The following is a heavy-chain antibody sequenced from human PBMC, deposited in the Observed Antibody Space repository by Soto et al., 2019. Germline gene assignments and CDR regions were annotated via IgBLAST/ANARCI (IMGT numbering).Heavy chain of an antibody. J-gene: IGHJ1*01. CDR2: ISGSVGST. Sequence: GGSLRLSCAASGFTFSSYAMSLVRQAPGKGLEWVSVISGSVGSTYYSDCVEGRFTISKDNSKNTLYLQMNSLRAEDTAVYYCAKDPLVTAPTQYFQHWGQGTLVTVSS. CDR3: AKDPLVTAPTQYFQH. D-gene: IGHD2-21*02. CDR1: GFTFSSYA. V-gene: IGHV3-23*01.